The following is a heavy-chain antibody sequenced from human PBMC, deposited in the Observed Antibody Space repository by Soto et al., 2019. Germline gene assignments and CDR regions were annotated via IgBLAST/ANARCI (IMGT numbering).Heavy chain of an antibody. D-gene: IGHD2-2*03. Sequence: EVQVLESGGGLVQPGGSLRLSCAATGFTFSDFAMSWVRQAPGKGLEWVSRIYGGGNGPHYADFVKGRVTSSRDNSKNTLYLQMNRLRAEDTAVYYCAKMEGMDPWAYSFDYRGQGTLVTVSS. CDR3: AKMEGMDPWAYSFDY. J-gene: IGHJ4*02. CDR1: GFTFSDFA. V-gene: IGHV3-23*01. CDR2: IYGGGNGP.